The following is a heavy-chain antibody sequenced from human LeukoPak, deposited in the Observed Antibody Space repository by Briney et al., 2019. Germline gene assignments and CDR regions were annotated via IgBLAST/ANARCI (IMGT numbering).Heavy chain of an antibody. J-gene: IGHJ4*02. CDR3: ARDRKYSGYDAPADY. CDR1: GFTFSDYY. V-gene: IGHV3-11*01. Sequence: GVSLRLSWAASGFTFSDYYMSWIRQAPGKGLEWVSYISSSGSTIYYADSVKGRFTISRDNAKNSLYLQMNSLRAEDTAVYYCARDRKYSGYDAPADYWGQGTLVTVSS. D-gene: IGHD5-12*01. CDR2: ISSSGSTI.